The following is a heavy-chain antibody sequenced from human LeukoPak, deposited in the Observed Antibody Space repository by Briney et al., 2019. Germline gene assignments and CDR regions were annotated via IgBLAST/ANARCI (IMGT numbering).Heavy chain of an antibody. CDR2: INPSGGST. CDR1: GYTFTRYY. Sequence: ASVKVSCKAPGYTFTRYYMHWVRQAPGQGLEWMGIINPSGGSTTYAQKFQGRVTMTRDMSTSTVYMELSSLRSEDTAVYYCARDLNWNNEIYYYYYMDVWGEGTTVTVSS. V-gene: IGHV1-46*01. D-gene: IGHD1/OR15-1a*01. CDR3: ARDLNWNNEIYYYYYMDV. J-gene: IGHJ6*03.